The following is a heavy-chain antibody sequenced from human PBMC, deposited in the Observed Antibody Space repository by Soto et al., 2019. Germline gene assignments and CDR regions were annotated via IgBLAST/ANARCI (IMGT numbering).Heavy chain of an antibody. Sequence: QVQLVQSGAEVKKPGASVKVSCKASGYTFTTSAMHWVRQAPGQRLEWMGWINAATGNTKYSQKFQGRVTISRDTSAPTAFMELSSLRSEDTAVYYCARDNNWADNWGQGTLVTVSS. CDR1: GYTFTTSA. V-gene: IGHV1-3*01. J-gene: IGHJ5*02. CDR2: INAATGNT. CDR3: ARDNNWADN.